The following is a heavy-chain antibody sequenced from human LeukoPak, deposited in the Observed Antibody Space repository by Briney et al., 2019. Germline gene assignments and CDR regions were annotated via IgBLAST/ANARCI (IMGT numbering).Heavy chain of an antibody. V-gene: IGHV1-69*04. Sequence: SVKVSCKASGGTFSSYAISWVRQAPGQGLEWMGRIIPILGTANYAQKFQGRVTITADKSTSTAYMELSSLRSEDTAVYYCARDPPPYYYDSSGYYLELDAFDIWGQGAMVTVSS. CDR1: GGTFSSYA. D-gene: IGHD3-22*01. CDR2: IIPILGTA. CDR3: ARDPPPYYYDSSGYYLELDAFDI. J-gene: IGHJ3*02.